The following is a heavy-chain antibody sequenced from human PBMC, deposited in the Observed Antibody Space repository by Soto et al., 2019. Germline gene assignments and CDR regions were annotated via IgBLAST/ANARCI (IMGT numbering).Heavy chain of an antibody. Sequence: QVQLVESGGGVVQPGRSLRLSCAASGFTFSSYGMHWVRQAPGKGLEWVAVISYDGSKEFHADPVKGRFTISRDNSKNTLYLQMNSLRAEDTAVYYCAKDLRLWSKDYYYYGMDVWGQGTTVTVSS. CDR3: AKDLRLWSKDYYYYGMDV. J-gene: IGHJ6*02. V-gene: IGHV3-30*18. CDR2: ISYDGSKE. CDR1: GFTFSSYG. D-gene: IGHD5-18*01.